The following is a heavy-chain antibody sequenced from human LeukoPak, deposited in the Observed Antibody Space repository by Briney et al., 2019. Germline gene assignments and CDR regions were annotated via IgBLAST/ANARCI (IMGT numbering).Heavy chain of an antibody. D-gene: IGHD3-22*01. CDR2: IHYSGST. V-gene: IGHV4-59*01. CDR1: GGSISNYY. J-gene: IGHJ4*02. CDR3: ARGGPHGGSGYSYFDY. Sequence: SETLSLTCTVSGGSISNYYWNWIRQPPGKGLEWIGYIHYSGSTNYNPSLKSRVTISVDTSKNQFSLKLSSVTAADTAVYSCARGGPHGGSGYSYFDYWGQGTLVTVSS.